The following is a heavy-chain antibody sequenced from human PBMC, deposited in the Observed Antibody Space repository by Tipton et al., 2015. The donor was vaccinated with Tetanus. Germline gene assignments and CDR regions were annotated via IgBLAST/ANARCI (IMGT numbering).Heavy chain of an antibody. CDR1: GGSVRSGDYS. Sequence: TLSLTCTVSGGSVRSGDYSWNWIRQPPGKGLEWLAYVSYSGRTNSNYSLKSRITISQDTSKNQFSLRLTSVTAADTAVYYCGRASGYHYGSGSYYSGEDYWGQGTLVTVSS. CDR3: GRASGYHYGSGSYYSGEDY. J-gene: IGHJ4*02. D-gene: IGHD3-10*01. CDR2: VSYSGRT. V-gene: IGHV4-61*08.